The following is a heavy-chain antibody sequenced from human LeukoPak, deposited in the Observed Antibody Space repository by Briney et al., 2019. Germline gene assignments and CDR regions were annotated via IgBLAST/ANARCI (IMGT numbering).Heavy chain of an antibody. J-gene: IGHJ4*02. CDR1: GYTLTELS. V-gene: IGHV1-24*01. D-gene: IGHD1-26*01. Sequence: GASVKVSCKVSGYTLTELSMHWVRQAPGKGREWMGGFDPEDGETIYAQKFQGRVTMTEDTSTDTAYMELSSLRSEDTAVYYCATSLGIVGATFYFDYWGQGTLVTVSS. CDR2: FDPEDGET. CDR3: ATSLGIVGATFYFDY.